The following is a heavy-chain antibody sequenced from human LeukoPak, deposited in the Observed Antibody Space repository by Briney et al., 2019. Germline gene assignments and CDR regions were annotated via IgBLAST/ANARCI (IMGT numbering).Heavy chain of an antibody. J-gene: IGHJ4*02. D-gene: IGHD3-10*01. CDR3: AKSYYYHSGSFDY. V-gene: IGHV3-30*18. CDR2: FSSDGKST. Sequence: GGSLRLSCAASGFTFSTFNMHWVRQAPGKGLEWVAVFSSDGKSTYYAENVQGRFTISRDNSKNTLSLQMNSLGAEDTAVYYCAKSYYYHSGSFDYWGQGALVTVSS. CDR1: GFTFSTFN.